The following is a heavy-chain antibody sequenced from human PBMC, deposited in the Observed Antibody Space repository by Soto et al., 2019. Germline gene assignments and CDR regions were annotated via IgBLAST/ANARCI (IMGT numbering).Heavy chain of an antibody. CDR3: ARAVRGVGVVNFFGWFDP. Sequence: QVQLVQSGAEVKKPGSSAKVSCKASGGTFSSYAISWVRQAPAQGLEWMGGIIPIYGTPSYAQKFQGRVTITADESTSTAYMELSSLRSEDTAVYYCARAVRGVGVVNFFGWFDPWGQGTLVIVSS. CDR2: IIPIYGTP. CDR1: GGTFSSYA. D-gene: IGHD3-3*01. J-gene: IGHJ5*02. V-gene: IGHV1-69*01.